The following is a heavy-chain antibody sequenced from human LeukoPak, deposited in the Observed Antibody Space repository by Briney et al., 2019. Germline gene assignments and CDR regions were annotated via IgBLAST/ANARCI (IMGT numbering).Heavy chain of an antibody. V-gene: IGHV3-66*02. CDR1: GFTVSSNY. CDR3: AGGGKTITTVRGVIIANYMDV. Sequence: GGSLRLSCAASGFTVSSNYMSWVRQAPGKGLEWVSVIYSGGSTYYADSVKGRFTISRDNSKNTLYLQMNSLRAEDTAVYYCAGGGKTITTVRGVIIANYMDVWGKGTTVTVSS. D-gene: IGHD3-10*01. J-gene: IGHJ6*03. CDR2: IYSGGST.